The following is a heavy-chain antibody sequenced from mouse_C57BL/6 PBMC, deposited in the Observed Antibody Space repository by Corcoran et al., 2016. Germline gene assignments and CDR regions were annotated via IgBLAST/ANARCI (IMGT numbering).Heavy chain of an antibody. CDR3: ARDDGYYYFDY. Sequence: DVQLQESGPGLVKPSQSLSLTCSVTGYSITSGYYWNWSRQFPGNKLEWMGYISYDGSNNYNPSLKNRISITRDTSKNQFFLKLNSVTTEDTATYYCARDDGYYYFDYWGQGTTLTVSS. CDR2: ISYDGSN. D-gene: IGHD2-3*01. J-gene: IGHJ2*01. V-gene: IGHV3-6*01. CDR1: GYSITSGYY.